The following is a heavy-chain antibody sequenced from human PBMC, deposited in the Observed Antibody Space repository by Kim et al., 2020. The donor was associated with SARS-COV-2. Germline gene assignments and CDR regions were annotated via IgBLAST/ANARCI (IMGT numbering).Heavy chain of an antibody. V-gene: IGHV3-30*18. CDR2: ISYDGSNK. Sequence: GGSLRLSCAASGFTFSSYGMHWVRQAPGKGLEWVAVISYDGSNKYYADSVKGRFTISRDNSKNTLYLQMNSLRAEDTAVYYCAKVYYGSGSYFYYYGMDVWGQGTTVTVSS. CDR1: GFTFSSYG. D-gene: IGHD3-10*01. CDR3: AKVYYGSGSYFYYYGMDV. J-gene: IGHJ6*02.